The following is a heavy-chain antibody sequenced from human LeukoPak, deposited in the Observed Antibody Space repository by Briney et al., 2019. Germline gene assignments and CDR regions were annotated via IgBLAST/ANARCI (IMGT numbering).Heavy chain of an antibody. J-gene: IGHJ4*02. CDR1: NSSISSYY. Sequence: SETLSLTCTVSNSSISSYYWNWIRQTPGKGLEWIGYIHHSGSTNYNPSLESRVTISLDTSKKQFFLSLNSVTAADTAVYYCARTWHYDSSDYFPFDNWGQGTLVTVSS. D-gene: IGHD3-22*01. CDR3: ARTWHYDSSDYFPFDN. CDR2: IHHSGST. V-gene: IGHV4-4*09.